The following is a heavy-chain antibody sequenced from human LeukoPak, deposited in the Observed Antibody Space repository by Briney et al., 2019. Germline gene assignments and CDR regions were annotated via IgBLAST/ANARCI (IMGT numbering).Heavy chain of an antibody. CDR1: GFTFDDYA. V-gene: IGHV3-9*01. CDR2: LSWSSGSI. Sequence: GRSLRLSCAASGFTFDDYAMHWVRRAPGKALEWVSGLSWSSGSIGYADSVKGRFTISRDNAKNSLYLQMNSLRAEDTALYYCAKDVGYSSYYFDYWGQGTLVTVSS. J-gene: IGHJ4*02. D-gene: IGHD6-13*01. CDR3: AKDVGYSSYYFDY.